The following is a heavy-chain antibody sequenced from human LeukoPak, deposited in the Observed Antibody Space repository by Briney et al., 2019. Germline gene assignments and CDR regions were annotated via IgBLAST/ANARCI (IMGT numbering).Heavy chain of an antibody. CDR1: GFTFSSYS. D-gene: IGHD3-9*01. CDR2: IKSKTDGGTT. J-gene: IGHJ4*02. Sequence: GGSLRLSCAASGFTFSSYSMNWVRQAPGKGLEWVGRIKSKTDGGTTDYGAPVKGRFSISRDDSKNTLYLQMSSLRSEDTAVYYCTTGILTGYPYYFDYWGQGTLVTVSS. V-gene: IGHV3-15*01. CDR3: TTGILTGYPYYFDY.